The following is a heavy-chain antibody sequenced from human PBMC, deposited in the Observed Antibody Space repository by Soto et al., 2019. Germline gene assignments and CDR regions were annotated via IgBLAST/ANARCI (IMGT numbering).Heavy chain of an antibody. CDR1: GFTFSSYS. V-gene: IGHV3-21*01. Sequence: PGGSLRLSCAASGFTFSSYSMNWVRQAPGKGLEWVSSISSSSSYIYYADSVKGRFTISRDNAKNSLYLQMNSLRAEDTAVYYCARDNWKSISRYYYYGMDVWGQGTTVTVSS. D-gene: IGHD1-20*01. J-gene: IGHJ6*02. CDR3: ARDNWKSISRYYYYGMDV. CDR2: ISSSSSYI.